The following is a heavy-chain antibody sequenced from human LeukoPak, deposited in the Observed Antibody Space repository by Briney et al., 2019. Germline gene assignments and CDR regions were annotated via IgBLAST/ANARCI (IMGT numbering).Heavy chain of an antibody. D-gene: IGHD3-10*01. CDR3: ARALLWFGELMPYYFDY. J-gene: IGHJ4*02. V-gene: IGHV3-30*02. Sequence: GGSLRLSCAASGFTFSNYGMHWVRQAPGKGLEWVAFIRFDGSNKYYADSVKGRFTISRDNAKNSLYLQMNSLRAEDTAAYYCARALLWFGELMPYYFDYWGQGTLVTVSS. CDR1: GFTFSNYG. CDR2: IRFDGSNK.